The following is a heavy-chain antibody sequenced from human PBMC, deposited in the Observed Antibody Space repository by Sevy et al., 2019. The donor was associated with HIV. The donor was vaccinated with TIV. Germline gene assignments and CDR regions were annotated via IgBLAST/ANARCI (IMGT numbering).Heavy chain of an antibody. Sequence: ASVKVSCEASGYTFTKYYMHWVRQAPGQGLEWMGIINPNDGGTTYAQNFQGRVTMTRDTSTTTVYMELTSLRSEDTAVYSCARGSSGSQPFDYWGQGTLVTVSS. CDR2: INPNDGGT. J-gene: IGHJ4*02. D-gene: IGHD5-12*01. CDR1: GYTFTKYY. CDR3: ARGSSGSQPFDY. V-gene: IGHV1-46*01.